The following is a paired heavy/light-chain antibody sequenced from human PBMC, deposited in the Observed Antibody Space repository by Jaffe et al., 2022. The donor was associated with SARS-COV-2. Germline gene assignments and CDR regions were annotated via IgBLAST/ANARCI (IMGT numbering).Heavy chain of an antibody. CDR1: GFKFDLYS. CDR2: INWDGTFT. V-gene: IGHV3-43*01. J-gene: IGHJ6*02. Sequence: EMQLVESGGDVAQPGGSLRLSCAASGFKFDLYSMNWVRQAPGKGLEWISVINWDGTFTQYSDSVKGRFTISRDNSKNSLSLELTSLTTEDTALYYCAKSRSRFYGMDVWGQGTTVTVSS. D-gene: IGHD6-19*01. CDR3: AKSRSRFYGMDV.
Light chain of an antibody. Sequence: DIQLTQSPSFLSASVGDRVTITCRASQGISTYLSWYQQKPGKAPQFLIYDASSLQSGVPSRFSGSGSGTEFTLTISNLQPEDFATYYCQQVHTYPLTFGGGTKVEVK. CDR3: QQVHTYPLT. CDR2: DAS. V-gene: IGKV1-9*01. CDR1: QGISTY. J-gene: IGKJ4*01.